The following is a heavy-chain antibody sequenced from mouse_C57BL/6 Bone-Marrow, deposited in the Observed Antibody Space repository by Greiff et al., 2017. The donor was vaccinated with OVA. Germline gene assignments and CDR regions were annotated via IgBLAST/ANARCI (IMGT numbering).Heavy chain of an antibody. V-gene: IGHV5-6*01. Sequence: EVQLQESGGDLVKPGGSLKLSCAASGFTFSSYGMSWVRQTPDKRLEWVATISSGGSYTYYPDSVKGRFTISRDNAKNTLYLQMGSLKSEDTAMYYCARPAVVPFAYWGQGTLVTVSA. CDR1: GFTFSSYG. CDR2: ISSGGSYT. J-gene: IGHJ3*01. D-gene: IGHD1-1*01. CDR3: ARPAVVPFAY.